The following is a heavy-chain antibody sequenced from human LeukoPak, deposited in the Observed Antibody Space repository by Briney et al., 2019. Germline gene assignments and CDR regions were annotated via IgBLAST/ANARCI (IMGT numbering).Heavy chain of an antibody. J-gene: IGHJ4*02. CDR1: GEPFSGYF. V-gene: IGHV4-34*01. Sequence: SETLSLTCAVSGEPFSGYFGSWIRQSSGKGLEWIGEIHNSGTTNYNPYLNSRVTISRDTSKNKFYLNLSSVTAADTAVYYCARRYYYNLGSFPFDFWGQGTLVTVSS. CDR3: ARRYYYNLGSFPFDF. D-gene: IGHD3-10*01. CDR2: IHNSGTT.